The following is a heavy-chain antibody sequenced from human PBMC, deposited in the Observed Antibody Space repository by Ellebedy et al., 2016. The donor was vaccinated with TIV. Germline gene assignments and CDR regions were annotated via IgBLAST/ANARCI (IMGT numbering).Heavy chain of an antibody. CDR2: IYQDGSDK. CDR3: ARRGSYGDYAVQVNSWFDT. CDR1: GFSFRNYW. Sequence: GESLKISCAASGFSFRNYWMGWVRQAPEKGLEWVANIYQDGSDKYYVDSVKGRFTISRDNANNLLFLQMNSLRAEDTAVYYCARRGSYGDYAVQVNSWFDTWGQGTLVTVSS. V-gene: IGHV3-7*01. J-gene: IGHJ5*02. D-gene: IGHD4-17*01.